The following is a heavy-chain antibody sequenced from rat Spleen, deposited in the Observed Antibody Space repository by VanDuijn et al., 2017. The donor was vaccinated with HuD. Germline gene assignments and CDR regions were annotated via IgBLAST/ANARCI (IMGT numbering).Heavy chain of an antibody. D-gene: IGHD1-1*01. CDR3: ARHPDYSNYFDY. J-gene: IGHJ2*01. V-gene: IGHV6-6*01. Sequence: EVQLVESDGGLVQPGRSLKLSCATSGFTFSTAWMYWYRQFPEKRLEWVARIKAKSNNYATDYTESVKGRFTISRDDSKSSIYLQMNNLKEEDTAIYYCARHPDYSNYFDYWGQGVMVTVSS. CDR1: GFTFSTAW. CDR2: IKAKSNNYAT.